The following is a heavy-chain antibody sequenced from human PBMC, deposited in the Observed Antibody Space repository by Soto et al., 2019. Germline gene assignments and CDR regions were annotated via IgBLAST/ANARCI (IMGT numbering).Heavy chain of an antibody. CDR3: ATGRGDDYSNFYYFDY. D-gene: IGHD4-4*01. CDR2: IYYSGST. J-gene: IGHJ4*02. V-gene: IGHV4-59*01. CDR1: GGSISSCY. Sequence: SETLSLTCSVSGGSISSCYWSWIRQPPGKGLEWIGYIYYSGSTNYNPSLKSRVTISVDTSKNQFSLKLSSVTAADTAVYYCATGRGDDYSNFYYFDYWGQGTLVTVPQ.